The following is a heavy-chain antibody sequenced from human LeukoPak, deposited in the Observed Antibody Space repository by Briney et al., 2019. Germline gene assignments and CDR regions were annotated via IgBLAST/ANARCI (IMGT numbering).Heavy chain of an antibody. CDR1: GGSISTYY. J-gene: IGHJ1*01. Sequence: SETLSLTCTVSGGSISTYYWSWIRQPPGKGLEWIGYIYYSGSTNYNPSLKSRVTTSVDTSKNQFSLKLSSVTAADTAVYYCARNQDYYDSSGSSSFQHWGQGTLVTVSS. V-gene: IGHV4-59*01. D-gene: IGHD3-22*01. CDR3: ARNQDYYDSSGSSSFQH. CDR2: IYYSGST.